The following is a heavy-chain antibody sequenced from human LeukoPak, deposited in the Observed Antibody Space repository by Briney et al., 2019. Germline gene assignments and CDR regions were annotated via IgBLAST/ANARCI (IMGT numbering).Heavy chain of an antibody. CDR1: GGSISSGSYY. CDR2: IYTSGST. CDR3: ARDDSSGYWKGNWFDP. D-gene: IGHD3-22*01. J-gene: IGHJ5*02. Sequence: PSETLSRTCTVSGGSISSGSYYWSWIRQPAGKGLEWIGRIYTSGSTNYNPSLKSRVTISVDTSKNQSSLKLSSVTAADTAVYYCARDDSSGYWKGNWFDPWGQGTLVTVSS. V-gene: IGHV4-61*02.